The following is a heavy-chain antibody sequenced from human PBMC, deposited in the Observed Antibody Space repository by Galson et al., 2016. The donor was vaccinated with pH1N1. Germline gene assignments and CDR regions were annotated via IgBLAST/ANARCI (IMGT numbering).Heavy chain of an antibody. CDR3: ARQNDYGDYRGDAFDI. Sequence: QSGAEVKKPVESLKISCKGSGYRFSSSWIGWVRQMPGTVLEWMGIIYLGGSLIRYRPSFQAQVTISADKSVNSVYLEWGSLKASDTALYYCARQNDYGDYRGDAFDIWGQGTMVSVSS. CDR1: GYRFSSSW. J-gene: IGHJ3*02. D-gene: IGHD4-17*01. V-gene: IGHV5-51*01. CDR2: IYLGGSLI.